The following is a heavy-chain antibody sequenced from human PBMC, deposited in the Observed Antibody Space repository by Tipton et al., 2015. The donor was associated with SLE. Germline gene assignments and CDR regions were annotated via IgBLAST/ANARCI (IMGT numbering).Heavy chain of an antibody. CDR2: IYYSGST. CDR3: ARGAGSRCDFDY. CDR1: GGSISSSSYY. Sequence: LRLSCTVSGGSISSSSYYWGWIRQPPGKGLEWIGSIYYSGSTYYNPSLKSRVTISVDTSKNQFSLKLSSVTAADTAVYYCARGAGSRCDFDYWGQRTLVAVSS. V-gene: IGHV4-39*07. D-gene: IGHD3-10*01. J-gene: IGHJ4*02.